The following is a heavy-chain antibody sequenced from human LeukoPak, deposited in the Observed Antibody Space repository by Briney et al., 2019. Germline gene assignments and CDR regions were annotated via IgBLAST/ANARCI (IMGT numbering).Heavy chain of an antibody. J-gene: IGHJ6*03. CDR3: ATTIFGVVNPYYYYMDV. V-gene: IGHV4-34*01. Sequence: SETLSLTCAVYGGSFSGYYWSWIRQPPGKGLEWIGEINHSGSTNYNPSLKSRVTISVDTSKNQFSLKLSSVTAADTAVYYCATTIFGVVNPYYYYMDVWGKGTTVTVSS. CDR1: GGSFSGYY. CDR2: INHSGST. D-gene: IGHD3-3*01.